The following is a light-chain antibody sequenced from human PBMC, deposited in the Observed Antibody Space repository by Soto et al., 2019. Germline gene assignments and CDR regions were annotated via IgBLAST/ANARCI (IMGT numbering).Light chain of an antibody. CDR2: DAS. CDR1: QSISSW. J-gene: IGKJ1*01. Sequence: DIQMTQSPSTLSASVGDRVTITCRASQSISSWLAWYQQKPGKAPKLLIYDASSLEGGVPSRFSGSGSGTEFTLTISSLQPDDFATYYCQQYNSYSRTFGQGT. V-gene: IGKV1-5*01. CDR3: QQYNSYSRT.